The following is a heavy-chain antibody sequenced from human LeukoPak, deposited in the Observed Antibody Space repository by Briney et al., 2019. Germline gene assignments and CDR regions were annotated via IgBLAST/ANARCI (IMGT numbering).Heavy chain of an antibody. CDR3: ARDRGVSGFDY. D-gene: IGHD6-13*01. Sequence: SETLSLTCAVYGGSFSGYYWSWIRQPPGKGLEWIGEINHSGSTNYNPSLKSRVTIAVDTSKNQFSLRLSSVTAADTAFYYCARDRGVSGFDYWGQGTLVTVSS. CDR2: INHSGST. V-gene: IGHV4-34*01. CDR1: GGSFSGYY. J-gene: IGHJ4*02.